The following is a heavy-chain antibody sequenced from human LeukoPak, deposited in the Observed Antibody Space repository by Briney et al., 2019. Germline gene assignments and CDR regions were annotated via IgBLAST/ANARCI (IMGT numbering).Heavy chain of an antibody. D-gene: IGHD4-17*01. CDR1: GGSFSGYY. V-gene: IGHV4-34*01. J-gene: IGHJ4*02. CDR3: ARAEGYGDPNTLDY. CDR2: XXXXXXX. Sequence: SETLSLTCAVYGGSFSGYYWSWIRQPPGKXXXXXXXXXXXXXXXXXXXXXSXXXXXXDXSKNQFSLKLSSVTAADTAVYYCARAEGYGDPNTLDYWGQGTLATVSS.